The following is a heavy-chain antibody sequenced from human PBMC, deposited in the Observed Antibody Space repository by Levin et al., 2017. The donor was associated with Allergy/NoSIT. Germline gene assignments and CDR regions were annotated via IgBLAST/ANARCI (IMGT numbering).Heavy chain of an antibody. CDR3: ARGTYYDFRSGSVTVDH. J-gene: IGHJ4*02. D-gene: IGHD3-3*01. CDR2: IYPTGSA. Sequence: SETLSLTCTVSGDSFSSYFWTWIRQPAGKGLEWIGHIYPTGSANYNPSLKSRGSMSVDMSKNQFSLKLTSVTAADTAVYYCARGTYYDFRSGSVTVDHWGQGTLVTVSS. CDR1: GDSFSSYF. V-gene: IGHV4-4*07.